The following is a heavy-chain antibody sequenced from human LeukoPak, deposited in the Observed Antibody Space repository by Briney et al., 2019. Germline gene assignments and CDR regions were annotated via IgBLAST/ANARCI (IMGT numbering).Heavy chain of an antibody. CDR3: ATRTYYYGSGSETLFDY. CDR2: MNPNSGNT. Sequence: ASVKVSCKASGYTFTSYGISWVRQAPGQGLEWMGWMNPNSGNTGYAQKFQGRVTMTRNTSISTAYMELSSLRSEDTAVYYCATRTYYYGSGSETLFDYWGQGTLVAVSS. J-gene: IGHJ4*02. CDR1: GYTFTSYG. D-gene: IGHD3-10*01. V-gene: IGHV1-8*02.